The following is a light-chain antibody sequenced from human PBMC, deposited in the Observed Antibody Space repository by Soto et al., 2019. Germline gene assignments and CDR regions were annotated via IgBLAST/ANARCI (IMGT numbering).Light chain of an antibody. CDR1: SSDVGGYNY. CDR2: DVS. Sequence: QSVLTQPTSVSGSPGQSITISCTGTSSDVGGYNYVSWYQQYPGKAPKLMIYDVSNRPSGVSNRFSCSKSGNTASLTISGLQAEDEADYYCSSYTSINTLVFGSGTKLTVL. CDR3: SSYTSINTLV. V-gene: IGLV2-14*01. J-gene: IGLJ1*01.